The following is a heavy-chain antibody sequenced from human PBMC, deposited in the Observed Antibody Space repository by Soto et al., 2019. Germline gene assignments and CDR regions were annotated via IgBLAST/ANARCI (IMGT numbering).Heavy chain of an antibody. D-gene: IGHD2-15*01. V-gene: IGHV6-1*01. CDR3: ARSEEDSDYYYYGMDV. CDR2: TYYRSRWYN. J-gene: IGHJ6*02. Sequence: SQTLSLTCVISGYSVSSNSVAWKSVRQSPSRGLEWLGRTYYRSRWYNDYAVSVRSRIAINPDTSKNHFSLQLNSVTPDDTAVYYCARSEEDSDYYYYGMDVWGQGPTVTVSS. CDR1: GYSVSSNSVA.